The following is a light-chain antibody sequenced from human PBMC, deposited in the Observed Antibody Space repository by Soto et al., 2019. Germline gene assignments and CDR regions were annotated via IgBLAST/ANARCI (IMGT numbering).Light chain of an antibody. CDR1: RSILYNSNNKNY. V-gene: IGKV4-1*01. J-gene: IGKJ2*01. CDR2: WAS. Sequence: DIVMTQSPDSLAVSLGERATINCKSSRSILYNSNNKNYLTWYQQKPGQPPKLLISWASIRESGVPDRFSGSGTGTDFTLTISSLRAEDVAVYYCHQYSRAPYTFGQGTKLEIQ. CDR3: HQYSRAPYT.